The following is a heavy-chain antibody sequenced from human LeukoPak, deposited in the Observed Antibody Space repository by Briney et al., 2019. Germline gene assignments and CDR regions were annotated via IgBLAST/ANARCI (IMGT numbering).Heavy chain of an antibody. J-gene: IGHJ3*02. Sequence: ASVKGSCKASGYTFTGYYMHWVRQAPGQGLEWMGWINPNSGGTNYAQKFQGRVTMTRDTSISTAYMELSRLRSDDTAVYYCASTNWVGPIAGDAFDIWGQGTMVTVSS. CDR3: ASTNWVGPIAGDAFDI. V-gene: IGHV1-2*02. CDR2: INPNSGGT. D-gene: IGHD6-13*01. CDR1: GYTFTGYY.